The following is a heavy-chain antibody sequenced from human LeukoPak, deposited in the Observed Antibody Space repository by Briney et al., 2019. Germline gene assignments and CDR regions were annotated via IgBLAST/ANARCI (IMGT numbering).Heavy chain of an antibody. CDR1: EYVSCHSR. CDR2: ISSSISYI. D-gene: IGHD2-15*01. CDR3: TRSGGSFYDY. J-gene: IGHJ4*02. V-gene: IGHV3-21*01. Sequence: GGSLCLSCVSPEYVSCHSRTDSDLQAPGKGLEWVSSISSSISYIYYADSVKGRFTISSVNAKNSLYLQVNVLRAEQTPVYYCTRSGGSFYDYWGQGTLVTVSS.